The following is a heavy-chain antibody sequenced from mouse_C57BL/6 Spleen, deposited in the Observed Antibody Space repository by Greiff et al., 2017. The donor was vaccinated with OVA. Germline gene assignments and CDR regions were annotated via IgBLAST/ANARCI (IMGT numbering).Heavy chain of an antibody. J-gene: IGHJ4*01. D-gene: IGHD3-3*01. CDR1: GYSITSGYY. CDR3: ARGGQLTAHAMDY. V-gene: IGHV3-6*01. CDR2: ISYDGSN. Sequence: EVKLQESGPGLVKPSQSLSLTCSVTGYSITSGYYWNWIRQFPGNKLEWMGYISYDGSNNYNPSLKNRISITRDTSKNQFFLKLNSVTTEDTATYYYARGGQLTAHAMDYWGQGTSVTVSS.